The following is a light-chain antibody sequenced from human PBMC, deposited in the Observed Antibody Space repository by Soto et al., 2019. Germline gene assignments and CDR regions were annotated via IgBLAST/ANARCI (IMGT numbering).Light chain of an antibody. CDR3: QSYDSSLSNWV. CDR2: GNS. CDR1: SSNIGAGYD. V-gene: IGLV1-40*01. J-gene: IGLJ3*02. Sequence: QSVLTQPPSVSGAPGQRVNISCTGSSSNIGAGYDVHWYQQLPGTAPKLLIYGNSNRPSGVPDRLSGSKSGTSASLAITGLQAEDEADYYCQSYDSSLSNWVFGGGTKLTVL.